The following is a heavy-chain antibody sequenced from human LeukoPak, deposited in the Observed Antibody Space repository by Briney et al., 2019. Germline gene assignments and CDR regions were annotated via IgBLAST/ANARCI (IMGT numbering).Heavy chain of an antibody. Sequence: GGSLRLSCAASGFTFSDYYMSWIRQAPGKGLEWVSYISSSGSTIYYADSVKGRFTISRDNSKNTLYLQMNSVRAEDTAVYYCARRAGAYSHPYDYWGRGTLVTVSS. V-gene: IGHV3-11*01. CDR2: ISSSGSTI. CDR3: ARRAGAYSHPYDY. J-gene: IGHJ4*02. CDR1: GFTFSDYY. D-gene: IGHD4/OR15-4a*01.